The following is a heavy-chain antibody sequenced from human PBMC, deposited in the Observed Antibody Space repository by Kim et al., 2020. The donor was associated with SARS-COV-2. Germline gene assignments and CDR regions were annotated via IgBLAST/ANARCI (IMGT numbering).Heavy chain of an antibody. CDR2: IYYSGST. D-gene: IGHD3-22*01. CDR1: GGSISSSSYY. J-gene: IGHJ4*01. V-gene: IGHV4-39*02. Sequence: SETLSLTCTVSGGSISSSSYYWGWIRQPPGKGLEWIGNIYYSGSTYYNPSLKSRVTISVDTSKNHFSLKLNSVTAADTAVYYCARNYDSSGYYLKSYYF. CDR3: ARNYDSSGYYLKSYYF.